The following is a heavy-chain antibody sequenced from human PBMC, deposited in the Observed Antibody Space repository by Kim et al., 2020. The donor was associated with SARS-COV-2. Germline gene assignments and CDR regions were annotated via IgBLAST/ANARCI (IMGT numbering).Heavy chain of an antibody. CDR2: ISGGGANT. D-gene: IGHD2-2*01. CDR3: AKGSTTPDFYYGMDV. Sequence: GGSLRLSCTASGLIFTSYALTWVRQPPGRGVEWVSAISGGGANTFYADSVKGRFTISRDNSNNVLYLQMNSLTTEDSAVYYCAKGSTTPDFYYGMDVWGQGTTVTVS. J-gene: IGHJ6*02. CDR1: GLIFTSYA. V-gene: IGHV3-23*01.